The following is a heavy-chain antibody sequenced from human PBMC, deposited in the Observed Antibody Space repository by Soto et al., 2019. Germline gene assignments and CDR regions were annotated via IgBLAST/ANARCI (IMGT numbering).Heavy chain of an antibody. CDR2: ISYDGSNK. V-gene: IGHV3-30*18. CDR3: AKDRDIVVVPAALGGMDV. Sequence: LRLSCAASGFTFSSYGMHWVRQAPGKGLEWVAVISYDGSNKYYADSVKGRFTISRDNSKNTLYLQMNSLRAEDTAVYYCAKDRDIVVVPAALGGMDVWGQGTTVTVSS. J-gene: IGHJ6*02. D-gene: IGHD2-2*01. CDR1: GFTFSSYG.